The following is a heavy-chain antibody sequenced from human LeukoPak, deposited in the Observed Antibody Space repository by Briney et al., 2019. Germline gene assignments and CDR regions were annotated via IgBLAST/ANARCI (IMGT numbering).Heavy chain of an antibody. CDR1: GFTFSSYA. V-gene: IGHV3-23*01. D-gene: IGHD2-2*01. CDR2: ISGSGGST. CDR3: AKDAGYCSSTSCYGYFDY. J-gene: IGHJ4*02. Sequence: GGSLRLPCAASGFTFSSYAMSWVRQAPGKGLEWVSAISGSGGSTYYADSVKGRFTISRDNSKNTLYLQMNSLRAEDTAVYYCAKDAGYCSSTSCYGYFDYWGQGTLVTVSS.